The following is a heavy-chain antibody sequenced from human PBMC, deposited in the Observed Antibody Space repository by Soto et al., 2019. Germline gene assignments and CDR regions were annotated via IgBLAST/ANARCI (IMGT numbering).Heavy chain of an antibody. V-gene: IGHV1-18*01. CDR1: GYTFRNYG. J-gene: IGHJ4*02. CDR2: ISGYNGNT. D-gene: IGHD6-6*01. CDR3: AREGQLGY. Sequence: QVQLVQSGAEVKKPGASVKVSCKASGYTFRNYGFSWVRQAPGQGLEWMGWISGYNGNTNYAERLQGRVTMTTDTSTSTAYMELKNLRYNDTAVYYCAREGQLGYWGQGTPVTVSS.